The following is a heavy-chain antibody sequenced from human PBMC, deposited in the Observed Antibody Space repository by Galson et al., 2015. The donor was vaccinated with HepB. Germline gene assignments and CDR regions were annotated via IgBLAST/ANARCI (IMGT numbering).Heavy chain of an antibody. CDR1: GFTFSSYS. D-gene: IGHD6-19*01. V-gene: IGHV3-48*04. CDR3: ARDQRVGIAVAPIDS. Sequence: SLRLSCAASGFTFSSYSMNWVRQAPGKGLEWVSYISSSSRTTYYADSVKGRFTISRDNAKNSLYLQLNSLRAEDTAVYYCARDQRVGIAVAPIDSWGQGTLVTVSS. CDR2: ISSSSRTT. J-gene: IGHJ4*02.